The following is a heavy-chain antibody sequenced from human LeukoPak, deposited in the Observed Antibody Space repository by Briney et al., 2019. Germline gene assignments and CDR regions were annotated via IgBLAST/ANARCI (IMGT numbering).Heavy chain of an antibody. J-gene: IGHJ4*02. CDR3: AREGSSGWYGKPYYFDY. D-gene: IGHD6-19*01. CDR2: ISSSSSTI. CDR1: GFTFSSYS. Sequence: TGGSLRLSCAASGFTFSSYSMNWVRQAPGKGLEWVSYISSSSSTIYYADSVKGRFTISRDNAKNSLYLQTNSLRAEDTAVYYCAREGSSGWYGKPYYFDYWGQGTLVTVSS. V-gene: IGHV3-48*01.